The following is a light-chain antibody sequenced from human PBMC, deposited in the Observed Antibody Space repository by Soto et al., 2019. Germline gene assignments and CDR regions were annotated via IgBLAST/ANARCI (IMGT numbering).Light chain of an antibody. CDR3: QQSYSTPFT. CDR1: QSISNY. V-gene: IGKV1-39*01. CDR2: AAS. J-gene: IGKJ3*01. Sequence: DIQMTQSPSSLSASVGDRVIITCRTSQSISNYLNWYQHKPGKAPKLLIYAASSLQSGVPSRFSGSGSGTDFTLTISSLQPEDFAIYYCQQSYSTPFTFGPGTKVDIK.